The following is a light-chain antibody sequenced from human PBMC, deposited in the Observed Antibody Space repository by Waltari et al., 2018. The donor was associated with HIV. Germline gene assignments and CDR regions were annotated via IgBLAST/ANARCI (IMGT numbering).Light chain of an antibody. CDR2: GAS. CDR3: QQYGSSPPTT. J-gene: IGKJ1*01. Sequence: ERVLTQSPGTLSLSTGERATLSCRASQSVSSSYLAWYQQKPGQAPRLLIYGASSRATGIPDWFSGSGSGTDFTLTISRLEPEDFAVYYCQQYGSSPPTTFGQGTKVEIK. CDR1: QSVSSSY. V-gene: IGKV3-20*01.